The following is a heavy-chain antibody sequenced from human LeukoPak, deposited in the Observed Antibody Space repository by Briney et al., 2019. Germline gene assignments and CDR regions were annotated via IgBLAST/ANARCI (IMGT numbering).Heavy chain of an antibody. CDR2: SSSSGSTI. J-gene: IGHJ3*02. V-gene: IGHV3-11*01. CDR3: ASFCSSTSCYGVNDAFDI. D-gene: IGHD2-2*01. Sequence: GGSLRLSCAASGFTFSDYYMSWIRQAPGRGPEWVSYSSSSGSTIYYADSVKGRFTISRDNAKNSLYLQMNSLRAEDTAVYYCASFCSSTSCYGVNDAFDIWGQGTMVTVSS. CDR1: GFTFSDYY.